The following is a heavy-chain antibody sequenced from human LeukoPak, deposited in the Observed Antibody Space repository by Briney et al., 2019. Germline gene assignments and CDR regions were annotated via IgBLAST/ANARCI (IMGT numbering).Heavy chain of an antibody. J-gene: IGHJ6*02. CDR2: IYYSGST. Sequence: PSETLSLTCTVSSGSISSSSYYWGWIHQPPGKGLEWIVSIYYSGSTNYNPSLKSRVTISVDTSKNQFSLKLSSVTAADTAVYYCAREPAAAGTSRYYYYGMDVWGQGTTVTVSS. CDR3: AREPAAAGTSRYYYYGMDV. V-gene: IGHV4-39*07. CDR1: SGSISSSSYY. D-gene: IGHD6-13*01.